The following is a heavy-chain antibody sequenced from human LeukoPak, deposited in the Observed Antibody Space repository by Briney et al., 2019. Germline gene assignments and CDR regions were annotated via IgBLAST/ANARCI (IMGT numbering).Heavy chain of an antibody. J-gene: IGHJ4*02. CDR3: ARGPYYYDSSGYYSLFDY. D-gene: IGHD3-22*01. CDR1: GYTFTSYD. V-gene: IGHV1-8*01. Sequence: ASVTVSCKASGYTFTSYDINWVRQATGQGLEWMGWMNPNSGNTGYAQKFQGRVTMTRNTSISTAYMELSSLRSEDTAVYYCARGPYYYDSSGYYSLFDYWGQGTLVTVSS. CDR2: MNPNSGNT.